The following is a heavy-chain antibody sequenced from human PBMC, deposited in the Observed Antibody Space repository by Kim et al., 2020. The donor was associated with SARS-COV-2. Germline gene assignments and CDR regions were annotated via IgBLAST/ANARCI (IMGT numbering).Heavy chain of an antibody. J-gene: IGHJ6*02. CDR3: ARQAYHQKRNYYYGMDG. Sequence: SETLSLTCTVSGGSISSYYWSWIRQPPGKGLEWIGYIYYSGSTNYNPSLKSRVTISVDTSKNQFYLKLSSVTAADAAVYYCARQAYHQKRNYYYGMDGWGQGSTVTVSS. V-gene: IGHV4-59*08. CDR2: IYYSGST. CDR1: GGSISSYY. D-gene: IGHD2-2*01.